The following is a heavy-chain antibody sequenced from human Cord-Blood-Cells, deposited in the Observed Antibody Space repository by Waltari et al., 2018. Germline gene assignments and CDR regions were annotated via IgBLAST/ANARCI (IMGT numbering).Heavy chain of an antibody. CDR1: GFTVSSNY. CDR3: ARSTPHPEDSSSWYPYYFDY. V-gene: IGHV3-53*01. D-gene: IGHD6-13*01. CDR2: IYSGGST. J-gene: IGHJ4*02. Sequence: EVQLVESGGGLIQPGGSLRLSCAASGFTVSSNYMSWVRQAPGKGLEWVSVIYSGGSTYYADAVEGRFTISRDNSKNPLYLQMSSLRAEDTAVYYCARSTPHPEDSSSWYPYYFDYWGQGTLVTVSS.